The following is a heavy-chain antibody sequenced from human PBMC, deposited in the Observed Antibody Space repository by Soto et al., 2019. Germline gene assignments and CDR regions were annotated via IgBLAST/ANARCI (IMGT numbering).Heavy chain of an antibody. D-gene: IGHD6-6*01. CDR2: ISGSGGST. V-gene: IGHV3-23*01. J-gene: IGHJ4*02. CDR3: AKDLRSRYSSSVSAEFDY. CDR1: GFTFSSYA. Sequence: PGGSLRLSCAASGFTFSSYAMSWVRQAPGKELEWVSAISGSGGSTYYADSVKGRFTISRDNSKNTLYLQMNSLRAEDTAVYYCAKDLRSRYSSSVSAEFDYWGQGTLVTVSS.